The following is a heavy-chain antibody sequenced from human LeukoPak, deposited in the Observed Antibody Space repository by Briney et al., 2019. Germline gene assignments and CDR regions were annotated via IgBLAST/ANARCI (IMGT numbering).Heavy chain of an antibody. J-gene: IGHJ4*02. D-gene: IGHD3-3*01. Sequence: SQTLSLTCAISGDSVSSNSATWNWTRQSPSRGLEWLGRTYYRSKWYNDYAVSVKSRITINLDTSKNQFSLQLNSVTPEDTAVYYCAMRRDGEGFDYWGQGTLVTVSS. CDR2: TYYRSKWYN. CDR1: GDSVSSNSAT. V-gene: IGHV6-1*01. CDR3: AMRRDGEGFDY.